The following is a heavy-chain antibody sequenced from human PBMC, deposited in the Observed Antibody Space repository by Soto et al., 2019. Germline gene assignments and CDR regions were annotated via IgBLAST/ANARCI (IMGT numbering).Heavy chain of an antibody. CDR1: GGSISSGDYY. D-gene: IGHD1-20*01. CDR3: ARVRHINAFDI. J-gene: IGHJ3*02. CDR2: IYNSGST. V-gene: IGHV4-30-4*01. Sequence: QVQLQESGPGLVKPSQTLSLTCTVPGGSISSGDYYWSWIRQPPGKGLEWIGYIYNSGSTYYNPSLKSRVTISVDTSKKQISVKLSSVTAADTAVYYCARVRHINAFDIWGQGTMVTVSS.